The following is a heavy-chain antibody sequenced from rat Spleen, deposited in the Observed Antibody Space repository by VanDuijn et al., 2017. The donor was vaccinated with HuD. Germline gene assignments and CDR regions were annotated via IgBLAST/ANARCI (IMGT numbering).Heavy chain of an antibody. CDR3: ARPGNYYVMDA. J-gene: IGHJ4*01. V-gene: IGHV5-25*01. Sequence: EVQLVESGGGLVQPGRSMKLSCAASGFTFTNYYMAWVRQAPTKGLEWVASISPGGGKTYYGDSVKGRFTISRDNAKSTLYLQMNSLRSEDTATYYCARPGNYYVMDAWGQGASVTVSS. CDR2: ISPGGGKT. CDR1: GFTFTNYY.